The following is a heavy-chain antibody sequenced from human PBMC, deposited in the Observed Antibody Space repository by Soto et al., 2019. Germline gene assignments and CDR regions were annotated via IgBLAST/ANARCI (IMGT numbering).Heavy chain of an antibody. D-gene: IGHD5-18*01. CDR2: INPKSGAT. CDR3: ARVVETAAVPLDY. CDR1: GYTFINYY. Sequence: QVQLVQSGAEVKKPGASVKVSCKASGYTFINYYIHWVRQAPGQRLEWMGWINPKSGATHYTPPLQGRVTMTGDTSINTAYMELTWLTSDDTAVYYCARVVETAAVPLDYWGQGTQVTVSS. V-gene: IGHV1-2*02. J-gene: IGHJ4*02.